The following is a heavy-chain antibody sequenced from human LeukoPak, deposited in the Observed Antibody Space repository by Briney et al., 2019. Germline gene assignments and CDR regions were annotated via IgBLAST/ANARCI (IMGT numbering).Heavy chain of an antibody. D-gene: IGHD7-27*01. Sequence: GGSLRLSCAASGFTFSDHHMDWVRQAPGEGLERVARIRNKANCYTTEYAASVKGRFTISRDDSENSLYLQMDSLKTEDTAVYYCARSPLGIAPFDYWGQGTLVTVSS. CDR1: GFTFSDHH. V-gene: IGHV3-72*01. CDR3: ARSPLGIAPFDY. CDR2: IRNKANCYTT. J-gene: IGHJ4*02.